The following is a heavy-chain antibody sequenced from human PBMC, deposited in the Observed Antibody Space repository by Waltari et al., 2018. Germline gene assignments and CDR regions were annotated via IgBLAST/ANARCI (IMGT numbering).Heavy chain of an antibody. Sequence: QVQLVQSGAEVKKPGASVKVSCKASGYTFTGSYMHWVRQAPGQGLEWMGWINPNSGGTNYAQKFQGRVTMTRDTSISTAYLELSRLRSDDTAVYYCARDSRIAARPGWFDPWGQGTLVTVSS. J-gene: IGHJ5*02. V-gene: IGHV1-2*02. CDR2: INPNSGGT. CDR1: GYTFTGSY. D-gene: IGHD6-6*01. CDR3: ARDSRIAARPGWFDP.